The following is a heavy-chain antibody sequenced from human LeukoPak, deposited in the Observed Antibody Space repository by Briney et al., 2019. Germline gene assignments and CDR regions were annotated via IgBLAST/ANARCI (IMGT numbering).Heavy chain of an antibody. Sequence: PGGSLRLSCAASGFTFSSYAMSWVRQAPGKGLEWVSAISGSGGSTYYADSVKGRFTISRDNSKNTLYLQMNSLRAEDTAVYYCSLSGSYYRLGYWGKGTTVTISS. CDR1: GFTFSSYA. CDR3: SLSGSYYRLGY. V-gene: IGHV3-23*01. J-gene: IGHJ6*04. CDR2: ISGSGGST. D-gene: IGHD1-26*01.